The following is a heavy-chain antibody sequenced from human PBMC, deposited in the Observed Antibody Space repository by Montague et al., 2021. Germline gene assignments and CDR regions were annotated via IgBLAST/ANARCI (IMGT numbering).Heavy chain of an antibody. CDR3: ARDQGQGYCGGDCYVGLDY. CDR2: IKQDGSEK. V-gene: IGHV3-7*01. CDR1: GFTFSNYW. D-gene: IGHD2-21*01. J-gene: IGHJ4*02. Sequence: SLRLSCAASGFTFSNYWMGWVRQAPGKGLEGVANIKQDGSEKHYVDSVKGRFTISRDNAKNSLYLQMNSLRAEDTAVYFCARDQGQGYCGGDCYVGLDYWGQGTLVTVSS.